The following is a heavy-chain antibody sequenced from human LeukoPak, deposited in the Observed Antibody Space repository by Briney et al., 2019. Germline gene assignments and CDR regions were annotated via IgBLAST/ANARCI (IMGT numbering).Heavy chain of an antibody. CDR3: AKDLIVATQEFDY. CDR2: ISGSGGST. Sequence: GGSLRLSCAASGFTFSGYAMSWVRQAPGKGLEWVSAISGSGGSTYYADSVKGRFTISRDNSKNTLYLQMNSLRAEDTAVYYCAKDLIVATQEFDYWGQGTLVTVSS. J-gene: IGHJ4*02. D-gene: IGHD5-12*01. V-gene: IGHV3-23*01. CDR1: GFTFSGYA.